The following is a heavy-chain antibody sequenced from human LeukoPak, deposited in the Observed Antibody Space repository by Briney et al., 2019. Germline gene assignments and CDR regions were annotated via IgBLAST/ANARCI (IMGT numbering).Heavy chain of an antibody. CDR3: ASVGGGSPY. CDR2: IYGSGTT. V-gene: IGHV4-38-2*02. Sequence: PSETLSLTCTVSGYPISSGHFWSWIRQPPGKGLEWIGSIYGSGTTYYDPPLRSRVSISADTSKNYFSLELSSVTAADTAVYYCASVGGGSPYWGQGTLVTVSS. J-gene: IGHJ4*02. CDR1: GYPISSGHF. D-gene: IGHD3-16*01.